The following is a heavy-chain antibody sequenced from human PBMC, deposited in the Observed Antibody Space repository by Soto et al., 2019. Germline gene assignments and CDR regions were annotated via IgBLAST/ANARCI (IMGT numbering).Heavy chain of an antibody. CDR3: ARDRGHHLHYVMYV. Sequence: QVQLVQSGAEVKKPGSSVKVSCKASGGTFSSYAISWVRQAPVQGLEWMGGIIPIFGTANYAQKFQGRFTSTAYKSTITAYMELRSLRSEDTAVYYCARDRGHHLHYVMYVWGQGTTVTVSS. CDR2: IIPIFGTA. CDR1: GGTFSSYA. V-gene: IGHV1-69*06. J-gene: IGHJ6*02. D-gene: IGHD1-26*01.